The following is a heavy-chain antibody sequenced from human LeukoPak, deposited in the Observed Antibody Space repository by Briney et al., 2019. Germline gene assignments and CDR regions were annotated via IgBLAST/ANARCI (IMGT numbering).Heavy chain of an antibody. CDR2: ISYDGSNK. J-gene: IGHJ6*02. D-gene: IGHD6-19*01. Sequence: PGGSLRLSCAASGFTFRSYAMHWVRQAPGKGLEWVAVISYDGSNKYYADSVKGRFTISRDNSKNTLFLQMNSLRLEDTAVYYCAKVQSIAVAAHGMDVWGQGTTVTVSS. V-gene: IGHV3-30*04. CDR1: GFTFRSYA. CDR3: AKVQSIAVAAHGMDV.